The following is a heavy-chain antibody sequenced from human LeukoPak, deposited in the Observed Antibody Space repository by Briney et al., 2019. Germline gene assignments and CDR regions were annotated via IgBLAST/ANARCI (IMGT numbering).Heavy chain of an antibody. CDR1: GLIFRSYA. CDR3: AKESRPRGYYGSGDFDY. D-gene: IGHD3-10*01. CDR2: IDGSGGGT. V-gene: IGHV3-23*01. Sequence: GGSLRLSCAASGLIFRSYAMNWVRQAPGKGLEWVSAIDGSGGGTYYADSVKGRFTISRDNSKNTLYLQMNSLRIEDTAVYYCAKESRPRGYYGSGDFDYWGQGTLVTVSS. J-gene: IGHJ4*01.